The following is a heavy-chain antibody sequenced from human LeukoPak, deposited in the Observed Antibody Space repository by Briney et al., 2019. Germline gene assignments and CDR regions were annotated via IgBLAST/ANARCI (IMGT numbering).Heavy chain of an antibody. CDR3: VPLGYWSGTSCPHY. V-gene: IGHV3-64D*06. CDR2: ISTNGGST. J-gene: IGHJ4*02. D-gene: IGHD2-15*01. Sequence: GGSLRLSCSTSGFTFTSYAMHWVRQAPGEGLEYVSAISTNGGSTYYAESVKGRFTISRDTSKNTLYLQMSSLRAEDTAVYYCVPLGYWSGTSCPHYWGQGALVAVSA. CDR1: GFTFTSYA.